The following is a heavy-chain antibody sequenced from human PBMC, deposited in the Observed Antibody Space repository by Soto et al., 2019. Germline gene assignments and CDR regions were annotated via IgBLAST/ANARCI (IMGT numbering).Heavy chain of an antibody. Sequence: SETLSLTCTVSGGSISSGDYYWSWIRQPPGKGLEWIGYIYYSGSTYYNPSLKSRVTISVDTSKNQFSLKLSSVTAADTAVYYCASHDYAHYVIDVWGQGTTVTVSS. V-gene: IGHV4-30-4*01. J-gene: IGHJ6*02. CDR3: ASHDYAHYVIDV. CDR2: IYYSGST. D-gene: IGHD4-17*01. CDR1: GGSISSGDYY.